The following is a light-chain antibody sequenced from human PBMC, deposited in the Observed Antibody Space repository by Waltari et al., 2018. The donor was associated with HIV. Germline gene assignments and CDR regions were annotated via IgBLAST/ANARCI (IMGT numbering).Light chain of an antibody. Sequence: EIVLTQSPGTLSLSPGERATLSCRASQSVRSSYLAWYQQRPSQAPRLLMYAASSRATGIPDRFTGSGSGTDFTLTISRLEPEDSAVYYCQQYGSSPRTFGQGTKVEIK. J-gene: IGKJ1*01. CDR3: QQYGSSPRT. CDR1: QSVRSSY. CDR2: AAS. V-gene: IGKV3-20*01.